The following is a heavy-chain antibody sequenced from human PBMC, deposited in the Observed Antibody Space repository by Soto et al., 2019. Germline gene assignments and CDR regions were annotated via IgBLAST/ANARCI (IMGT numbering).Heavy chain of an antibody. CDR3: ARALGVYVDIVATPFPYYGMDV. CDR2: IYYSGSN. CDR1: GGSISRYY. D-gene: IGHD5-12*01. Sequence: SETLSLTCTVSGGSISRYYWSWIRQPPGKGLEWIGYIYYSGSNNYNPSLKSRVTISVDTSKNQFSLKLSSVTAADTAVYYCARALGVYVDIVATPFPYYGMDVWGQGTTVTVSS. J-gene: IGHJ6*02. V-gene: IGHV4-59*12.